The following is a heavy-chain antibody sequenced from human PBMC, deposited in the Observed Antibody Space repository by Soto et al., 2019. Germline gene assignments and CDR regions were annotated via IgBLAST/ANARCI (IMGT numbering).Heavy chain of an antibody. Sequence: GSLRLSCAASGFTFSSYWMSWVRQAPGKGLEWVANIKQDGSEKYYVDSVKGRFTISRDNAKNSLYLQMNSLRAEDTAVYYCARGGYCSSTSCSGGFDPWGQGTLVTVSS. CDR3: ARGGYCSSTSCSGGFDP. CDR1: GFTFSSYW. D-gene: IGHD2-2*01. CDR2: IKQDGSEK. V-gene: IGHV3-7*01. J-gene: IGHJ5*02.